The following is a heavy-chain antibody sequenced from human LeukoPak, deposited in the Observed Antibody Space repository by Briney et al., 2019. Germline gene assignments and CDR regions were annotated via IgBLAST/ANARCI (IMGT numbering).Heavy chain of an antibody. V-gene: IGHV4-59*01. CDR1: GGSISGFY. J-gene: IGHJ3*02. Sequence: SETLSLTCTVSGGSISGFYWSWIRQPPGKGLEWIGYIYYSGSTSYNPSLKSRVTISVDTSKNQFSLKLSSVTAADTAVYYCAREGARWEPSFSAFDIWGQGTMVTVSS. CDR3: AREGARWEPSFSAFDI. CDR2: IYYSGST. D-gene: IGHD1-26*01.